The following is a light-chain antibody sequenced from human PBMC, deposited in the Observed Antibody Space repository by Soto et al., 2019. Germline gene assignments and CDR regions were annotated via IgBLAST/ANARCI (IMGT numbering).Light chain of an antibody. CDR3: DPSDPYWT. V-gene: IGKV1-5*01. Sequence: NQVTPSPITLAASVVDGVPITCRASQSISSWLAWYQHKPGKAPKLLIYDASSLESGVPSRFSGSRSGTEFTLTIISLQPDDIATYYCDPSDPYWTFAEGTKVDIK. CDR2: DAS. J-gene: IGKJ1*01. CDR1: QSISSW.